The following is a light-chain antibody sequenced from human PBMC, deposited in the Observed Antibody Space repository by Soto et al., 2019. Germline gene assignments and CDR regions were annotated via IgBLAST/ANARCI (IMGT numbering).Light chain of an antibody. CDR3: QKYDTSPYT. CDR2: GAS. Sequence: ETVMTQSPATLSVSPGERATLSCRASQSVSSNLAWYQQKPGQAPRLLIYGASNRATGIPDRFRGSGSETDFTLTMSGVEPEDSAMYFCQKYDTSPYTFGQGTKVDIK. V-gene: IGKV3-20*01. CDR1: QSVSSN. J-gene: IGKJ2*01.